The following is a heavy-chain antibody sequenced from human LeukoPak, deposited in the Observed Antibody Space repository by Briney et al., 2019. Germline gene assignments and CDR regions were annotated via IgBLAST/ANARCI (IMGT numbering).Heavy chain of an antibody. CDR2: IYYTGST. V-gene: IGHV4-39*01. J-gene: IGHJ4*02. CDR3: ARQGRRMDYDFWSGYRHFDY. CDR1: GGSISSSSYY. D-gene: IGHD3-3*01. Sequence: PSETLSLTCTVSGGSISSSSYYWGWVRQPPGKRLEWIGSIYYTGSTYYKPSLKSRVTISVDTSKNQFSLTVSSVTAADTAVYYCARQGRRMDYDFWSGYRHFDYWGQGTLVTVSS.